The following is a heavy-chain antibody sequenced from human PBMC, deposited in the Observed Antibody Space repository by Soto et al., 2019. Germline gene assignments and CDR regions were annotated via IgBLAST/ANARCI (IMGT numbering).Heavy chain of an antibody. V-gene: IGHV2-5*02. CDR2: IYWDDDK. Sequence: SGCTHVNPTEKRTRVGTGGGCLLSTSGVGVGWIRQPPGKALEWLALIYWDDDKRYSPSLKSRLTITKDTSKNQVVLTMTNMDPVDTATYYCAHRSPLEYDILTGYLRKVNFDYWGQGTLVTVSS. D-gene: IGHD3-9*01. CDR1: GCLLSTSGVG. CDR3: AHRSPLEYDILTGYLRKVNFDY. J-gene: IGHJ4*02.